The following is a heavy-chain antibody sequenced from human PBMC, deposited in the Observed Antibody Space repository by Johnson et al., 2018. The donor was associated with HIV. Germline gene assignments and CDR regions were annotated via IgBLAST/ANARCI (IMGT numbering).Heavy chain of an antibody. D-gene: IGHD3-22*01. J-gene: IGHJ3*02. CDR3: ARRAYYYDSSGYYSHAFDI. CDR1: GFTFSSYA. CDR2: IYSGGST. Sequence: QMLLVESGGGVVQPGRSLRLSCAASGFTFSSYAMHWVRQAPGKGLEWVSVIYSGGSTYYADSVKGRFTISRDNAKNTLYLQMNSLRAEDTAVYYCARRAYYYDSSGYYSHAFDIWGQGTMVTVSS. V-gene: IGHV3-NL1*01.